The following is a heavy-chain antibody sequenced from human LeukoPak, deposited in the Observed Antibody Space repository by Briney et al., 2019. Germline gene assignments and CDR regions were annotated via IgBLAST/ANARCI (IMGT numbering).Heavy chain of an antibody. Sequence: GGSLRLSCAASGFTVSSNYMSWVRQAPGKGLEWVSVIYSGGNTYYADSVEGRFTISRDNSKNTLYLQMNSLRAEDTAVYYCGRGMGSNLGWGWFAPGGRETLVPFPS. J-gene: IGHJ5*02. V-gene: IGHV3-66*01. CDR1: GFTVSSNY. CDR2: IYSGGNT. D-gene: IGHD1-26*01. CDR3: GRGMGSNLGWGWFAP.